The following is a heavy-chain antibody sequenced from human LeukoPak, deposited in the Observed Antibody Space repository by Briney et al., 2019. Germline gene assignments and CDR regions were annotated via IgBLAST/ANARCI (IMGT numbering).Heavy chain of an antibody. CDR1: GGSFSGYY. CDR3: ARGPGGHDSSGYSH. D-gene: IGHD3-22*01. V-gene: IGHV4-34*01. Sequence: PSETLSLTCAVYGGSFSGYYWSWIRQPPGKGLEWIGEINHSGSTNYNPSLKSRVTISVDTSKNQFSLKLSSVTAADTAVYYCARGPGGHDSSGYSHWGQGTLVTVSS. CDR2: INHSGST. J-gene: IGHJ4*02.